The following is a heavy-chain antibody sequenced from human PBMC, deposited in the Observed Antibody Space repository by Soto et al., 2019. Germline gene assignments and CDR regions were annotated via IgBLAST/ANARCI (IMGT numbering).Heavy chain of an antibody. Sequence: PSGTLGLTCAVSVCSIVSVGYYLTFIRQHPGKGLEWSGYIYYSWSTYYNPSLKSRVTISVDTSKNQFSLKLSSVTAADTAVYYCARDKYHHGYGTEGMDAWGQGTTVTVSS. CDR2: IYYSWST. J-gene: IGHJ6*02. V-gene: IGHV4-31*11. CDR1: VCSIVSVGYY. D-gene: IGHD3-10*01. CDR3: ARDKYHHGYGTEGMDA.